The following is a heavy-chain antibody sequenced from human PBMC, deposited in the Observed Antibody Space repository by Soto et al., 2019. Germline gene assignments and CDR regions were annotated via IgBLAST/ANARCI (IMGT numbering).Heavy chain of an antibody. CDR3: ARRKSAAGTYYYYGMDV. D-gene: IGHD6-13*01. Sequence: PGESLKISCKGSGYSFTSYWISWVRQMPGKGLEWMGRIDPSDSYTNYSPSFQGHVTISADKSISTAYLQWSSLKASDTAMYYCARRKSAAGTYYYYGMDVWGQGTTVTVSS. CDR2: IDPSDSYT. CDR1: GYSFTSYW. J-gene: IGHJ6*02. V-gene: IGHV5-10-1*01.